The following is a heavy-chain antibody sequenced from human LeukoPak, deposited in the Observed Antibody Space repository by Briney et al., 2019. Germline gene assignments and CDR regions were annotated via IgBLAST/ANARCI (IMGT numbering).Heavy chain of an antibody. J-gene: IGHJ4*02. CDR1: GGSISSSSYY. D-gene: IGHD2-2*01. CDR3: AREGTSGDY. Sequence: SETLSLTCTVSGGSISSSSYYWGWIRQPPGKGLEWIGSIYYSGSTYYNPSLKSRVTISVDTSKNQFSLKVSSVPTAVTAVYYCAREGTSGDYWGQGTLVTVSS. V-gene: IGHV4-39*07. CDR2: IYYSGST.